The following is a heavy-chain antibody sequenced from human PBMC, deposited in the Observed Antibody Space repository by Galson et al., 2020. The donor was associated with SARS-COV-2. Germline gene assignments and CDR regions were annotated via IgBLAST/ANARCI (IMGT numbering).Heavy chain of an antibody. CDR2: INPSGCST. CDR3: SREGVGQLEQVAEAFDI. CDR1: GYTITSYY. D-gene: IGHD1-1*01. V-gene: IGHV1-46*01. Sequence: ASVKVSCKASGYTITSYYMHWVRQAPGHGLEWMGIINPSGCSTSYAQKFQGRVTMTRDTSTSTVYIKLSSLRSEDTAVYYCSREGVGQLEQVAEAFDIWGQGTMVTVSS. J-gene: IGHJ3*02.